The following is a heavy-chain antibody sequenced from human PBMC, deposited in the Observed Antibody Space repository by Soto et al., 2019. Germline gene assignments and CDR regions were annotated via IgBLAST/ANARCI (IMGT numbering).Heavy chain of an antibody. D-gene: IGHD6-13*01. J-gene: IGHJ4*02. V-gene: IGHV3-23*01. CDR3: AKVPREIRRCGYSREGYY. Sequence: EVQLLESGGGLVQPGGSLRLSCAASGFTFSSYAMSWVRQAPGQGLEWVSAISGSGGSTYYADSVKGRFTIARDNSNNTLYRQMNSLRAEDTAVYYCAKVPREIRRCGYSREGYYWGQGTLGPVS. CDR1: GFTFSSYA. CDR2: ISGSGGST.